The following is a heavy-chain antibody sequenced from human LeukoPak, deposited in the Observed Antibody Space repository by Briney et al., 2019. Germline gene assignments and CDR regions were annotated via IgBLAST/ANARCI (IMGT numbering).Heavy chain of an antibody. CDR3: AKDARRSSGWYFFDH. V-gene: IGHV4-59*12. CDR1: GASMSSNY. J-gene: IGHJ4*02. D-gene: IGHD6-19*01. CDR2: IYHSGNT. Sequence: SETLSLTCNVSGASMSSNYWSWIRQPPGKGLEWIGYIYHSGNTNYSPSLESRVTMSVDESKNQFSLRVHFVSAADTAVYYCAKDARRSSGWYFFDHWGQGTLVTVSS.